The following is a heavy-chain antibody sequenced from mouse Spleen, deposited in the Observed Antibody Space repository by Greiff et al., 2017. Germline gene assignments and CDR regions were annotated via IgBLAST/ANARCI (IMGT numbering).Heavy chain of an antibody. CDR2: IDPSDSYT. Sequence: QVQLQQPGAELVRPGTSVKLSCKASGYTFTSYWMHWVKQRPGQGLEWIGVIDPSDSYTNYNQKFKGKATLTVDTSSSTAYMQLSSLTSEDSAVYYCARGIDRYDELFDYWGQGTTLTVSS. J-gene: IGHJ2*01. D-gene: IGHD2-14*01. CDR1: GYTFTSYW. CDR3: ARGIDRYDELFDY. V-gene: IGHV1-59*01.